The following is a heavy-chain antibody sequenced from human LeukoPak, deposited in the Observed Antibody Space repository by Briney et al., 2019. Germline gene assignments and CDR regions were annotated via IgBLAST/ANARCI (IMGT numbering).Heavy chain of an antibody. CDR1: GFTFSSYG. CDR2: IRYDGSNK. Sequence: GGSLRLSCAASGFTFSSYGMHWVRQAPGKGLEWVAFIRYDGSNKYYADSVKGRFTISRDNSKNTLYLQMNSLRAEDTAVYYCATDRHTQLDCYDSSGNGWYYFDYWGQGTLVTVSS. CDR3: ATDRHTQLDCYDSSGNGWYYFDY. V-gene: IGHV3-30*02. D-gene: IGHD3-22*01. J-gene: IGHJ4*02.